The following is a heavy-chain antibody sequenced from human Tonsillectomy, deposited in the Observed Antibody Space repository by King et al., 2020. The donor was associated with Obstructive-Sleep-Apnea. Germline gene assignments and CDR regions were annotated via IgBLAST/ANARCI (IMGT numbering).Heavy chain of an antibody. V-gene: IGHV5-51*01. D-gene: IGHD3-10*01. CDR2: IYPDDSDT. J-gene: IGHJ6*02. CDR1: GYSFTSYW. CDR3: AGLMYYYGSGSLYYYGMDV. Sequence: QLVQSGAEVKKPGESLRISCKASGYSFTSYWIGWVRQMPGKGLEWMGIIYPDDSDTRYSPSFQGQVTISADKSISTAYLQWSSLKASDTAMYYCAGLMYYYGSGSLYYYGMDVWGQGTTVTVSS.